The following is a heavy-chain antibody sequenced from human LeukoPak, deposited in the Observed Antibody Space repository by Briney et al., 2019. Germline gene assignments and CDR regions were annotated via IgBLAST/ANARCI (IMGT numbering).Heavy chain of an antibody. CDR3: ARGKDSGSYYYYYYMDV. CDR2: IYYSGST. Sequence: SETLSLTCTVSGGSISSYYWSWIRQPPGKGLEWIGYIYYSGSTNYNPSLKSRVTISVDTSKNQFSLKLSSVTAADTAVYYCARGKDSGSYYYYYYMDVWGKGTTVTVSS. CDR1: GGSISSYY. J-gene: IGHJ6*03. D-gene: IGHD1-26*01. V-gene: IGHV4-59*01.